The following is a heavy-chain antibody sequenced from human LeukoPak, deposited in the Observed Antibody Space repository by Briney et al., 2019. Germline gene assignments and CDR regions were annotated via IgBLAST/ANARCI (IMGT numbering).Heavy chain of an antibody. J-gene: IGHJ6*03. Sequence: SETLSLTCTVSGGSISSGSYYWSWIRQPAGKGLEWIGRIYTSGSTNYNPSLRSRVTISVDTSKNQFSLKLNSVTAADTAVYYCARVETGYGDYEVYYYYMDVWGKGTTVTVSS. CDR1: GGSISSGSYY. D-gene: IGHD4-17*01. CDR2: IYTSGST. V-gene: IGHV4-61*02. CDR3: ARVETGYGDYEVYYYYMDV.